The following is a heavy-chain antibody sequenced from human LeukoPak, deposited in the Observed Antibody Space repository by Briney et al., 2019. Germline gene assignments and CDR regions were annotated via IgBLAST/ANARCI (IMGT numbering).Heavy chain of an antibody. Sequence: SCKASGGTFSSYAMSWVRQAPGKGLEWVSAISGSGGSTYYADSVKGRFTISRDNSKNTLYLQMNSLRAEDTAVYYCAKDGYCSGGSCYKGDYWGQGTLVTVSS. D-gene: IGHD2-15*01. J-gene: IGHJ4*02. V-gene: IGHV3-23*01. CDR1: GGTFSSYA. CDR2: ISGSGGST. CDR3: AKDGYCSGGSCYKGDY.